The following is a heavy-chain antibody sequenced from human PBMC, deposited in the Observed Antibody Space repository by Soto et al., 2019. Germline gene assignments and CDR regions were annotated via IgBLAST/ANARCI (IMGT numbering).Heavy chain of an antibody. CDR1: GGSFRGYY. V-gene: IGHV4-34*01. Sequence: QVQLQQWGAGLLKPSETLSLTCAVYGGSFRGYYWSWIRQPPGKGLEWIGETNHSGSTKYNPSLKSRVTISVDTAKNQFSLRLSSGTAADTAVYYCAVADTGDYYCGMDVWGQGTTVTVSS. CDR3: AVADTGDYYCGMDV. CDR2: TNHSGST. J-gene: IGHJ6*02. D-gene: IGHD2-15*01.